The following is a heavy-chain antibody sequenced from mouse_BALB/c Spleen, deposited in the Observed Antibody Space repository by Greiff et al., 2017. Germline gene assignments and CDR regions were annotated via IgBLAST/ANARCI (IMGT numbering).Heavy chain of an antibody. V-gene: IGHV6-6*02. CDR2: IRLKSNNYAT. CDR3: TRDYGNYPPAY. Sequence: EVKLEESGGGLVQPGGSMKLSCVASGFTFSNYWMNWVRQSPEKGLEWVAEIRLKSNNYATHYAESVKGRFTISRDDSKSSVYLQMNNLRAEDTGIYYCTRDYGNYPPAYWGQGTLVTVSA. J-gene: IGHJ3*01. CDR1: GFTFSNYW. D-gene: IGHD2-1*01.